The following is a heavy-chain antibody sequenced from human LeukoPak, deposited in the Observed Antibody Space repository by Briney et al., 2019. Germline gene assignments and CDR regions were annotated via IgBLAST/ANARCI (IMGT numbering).Heavy chain of an antibody. V-gene: IGHV1-3*03. CDR3: ARYSRGDAFDI. CDR2: INAGNGNT. CDR1: GYTFTSYA. J-gene: IGHJ3*02. D-gene: IGHD1-26*01. Sequence: GASVTVSCKASGYTFTSYAMHWVRQAPGQRLEWMGWINAGNGNTKYSQEFQGRVTITRDTSASTAYMELSSLRSEDMAVYYCARYSRGDAFDIWGQGTKVTVSS.